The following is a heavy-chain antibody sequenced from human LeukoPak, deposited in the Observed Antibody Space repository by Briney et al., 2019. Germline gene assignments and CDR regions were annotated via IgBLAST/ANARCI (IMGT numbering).Heavy chain of an antibody. CDR1: GYSISSGYY. J-gene: IGHJ5*02. CDR3: TRDHRGVGVPDWFDP. Sequence: SETLSLTCTVSGYSISSGYYWGWIRQPPGKGLEWIGSIYHSGSTYYNPSLKSRVTISVDTSKNQFSLKLSSVTAADTAVYYCTRDHRGVGVPDWFDPWGQGTLVTVSS. CDR2: IYHSGST. D-gene: IGHD3-16*01. V-gene: IGHV4-38-2*02.